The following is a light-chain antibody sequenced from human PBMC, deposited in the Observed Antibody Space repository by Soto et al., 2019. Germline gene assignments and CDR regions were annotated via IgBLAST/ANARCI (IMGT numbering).Light chain of an antibody. J-gene: IGLJ2*01. Sequence: QSALTQPASVSGSPGQSITISCTGTSSDVGGYKYVSWYQQHPGKAPKLMIYEVSTRPSGVSHRFSGSKSGNTASLTISGLQAEDEADYYCSSYTSSTTVVFGGGTKLTVL. CDR2: EVS. V-gene: IGLV2-14*01. CDR1: SSDVGGYKY. CDR3: SSYTSSTTVV.